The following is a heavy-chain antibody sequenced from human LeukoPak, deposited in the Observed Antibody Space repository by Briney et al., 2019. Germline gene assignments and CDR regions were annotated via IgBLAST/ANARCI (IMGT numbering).Heavy chain of an antibody. D-gene: IGHD4-11*01. J-gene: IGHJ1*01. V-gene: IGHV3-33*06. Sequence: PGRSLRLSCAASGFSFRSYGMHWVRQPPGKGLEWVAVIWYDSSNKYYADSVKGRFTISRDNSKNTLYLQMNSLRAEDTAVYYCAKDPVGWNSNYAEYFQHWGQGTLVTVSS. CDR3: AKDPVGWNSNYAEYFQH. CDR2: IWYDSSNK. CDR1: GFSFRSYG.